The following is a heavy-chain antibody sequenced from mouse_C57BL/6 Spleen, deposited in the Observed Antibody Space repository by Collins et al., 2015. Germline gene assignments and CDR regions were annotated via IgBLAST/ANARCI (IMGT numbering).Heavy chain of an antibody. D-gene: IGHD1-1*01. Sequence: QVQLQQSGAELVKPGASVKISCKASGYAFSSYWMNWVKQRPGKGLEWIGQIYPGDGDTNYNGKFKGKATLTADKSSSTAYMQLSSLTSEDSAVYFCARPFHYGSSWWYFDVWGTGTTVTVSS. CDR1: GYAFSSYW. V-gene: IGHV1-80*01. CDR3: ARPFHYGSSWWYFDV. CDR2: IYPGDGDT. J-gene: IGHJ1*03.